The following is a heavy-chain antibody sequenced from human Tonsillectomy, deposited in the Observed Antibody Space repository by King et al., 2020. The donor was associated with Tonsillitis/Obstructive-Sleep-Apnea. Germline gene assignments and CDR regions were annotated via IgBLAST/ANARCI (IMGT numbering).Heavy chain of an antibody. Sequence: VQLVESGGGLVKPGGSLRLSCAASGFTFSDYYMSWIRQAPGKGLEWVSYISSSSSYTNYADSVKGRFTISRDNAKNSLYLQMNSLRAEDTAVYYCARLGYCSSTSCHRVGIAVAGTVVYWGQGTLVTVSS. CDR2: ISSSSSYT. J-gene: IGHJ4*02. CDR1: GFTFSDYY. D-gene: IGHD2-2*01. V-gene: IGHV3-11*06. CDR3: ARLGYCSSTSCHRVGIAVAGTVVY.